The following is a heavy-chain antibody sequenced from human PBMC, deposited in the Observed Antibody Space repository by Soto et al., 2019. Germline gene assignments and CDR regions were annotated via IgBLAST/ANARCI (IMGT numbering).Heavy chain of an antibody. CDR3: AREWRYDILTVYYLKGTLDY. CDR1: GGTFSSYA. CDR2: ISTIVGRA. Sequence: QVQLVQSGAEVKKPGSSVRVSCKASGGTFSSYAISWVRQAPGQGLAWMGGISTIVGRANYVQKFQGRVTITEDESASTAYMELSSLRSEDTDVYYCAREWRYDILTVYYLKGTLDYWGQGTLVPVSS. D-gene: IGHD3-9*01. J-gene: IGHJ4*02. V-gene: IGHV1-69*01.